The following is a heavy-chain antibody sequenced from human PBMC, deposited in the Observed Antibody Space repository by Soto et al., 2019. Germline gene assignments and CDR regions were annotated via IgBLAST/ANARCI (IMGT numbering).Heavy chain of an antibody. D-gene: IGHD2-2*01. J-gene: IGHJ6*02. CDR3: ARYSLYCSSTSCDYYYYGMDV. V-gene: IGHV5-51*01. CDR2: IYPGDSDN. CDR1: GYSFTSYW. Sequence: GESLKISCKGSGYSFTSYWIGWVRQMPGKGLEWMGIIYPGDSDNRYSPSFQGQVTISADKSISTAYLQWSSLKASDTAMYYCARYSLYCSSTSCDYYYYGMDVWGLGTTVTVSS.